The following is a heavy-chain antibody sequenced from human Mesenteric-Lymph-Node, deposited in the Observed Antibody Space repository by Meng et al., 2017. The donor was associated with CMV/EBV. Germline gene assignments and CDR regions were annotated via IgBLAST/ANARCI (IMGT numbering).Heavy chain of an antibody. J-gene: IGHJ4*02. CDR2: IYHSGST. CDR1: CGSISSGGYS. Sequence: VSCGSISSGGYSWSWIRQPPGKGLDWLVYIYHSGSTYYHPSLKSRVTISVDRSKNQFSLKLSSVTAADTAVYYCARVSNGYNYLDYWGQGTLVTVSS. V-gene: IGHV4-30-2*01. CDR3: ARVSNGYNYLDY. D-gene: IGHD5-24*01.